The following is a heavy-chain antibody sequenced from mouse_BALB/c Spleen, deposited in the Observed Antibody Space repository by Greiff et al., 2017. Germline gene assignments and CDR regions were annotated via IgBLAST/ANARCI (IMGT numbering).Heavy chain of an antibody. V-gene: IGHV5-6-5*01. CDR3: ARGLGGKYYFDY. D-gene: IGHD4-1*01. CDR2: ISSGGST. J-gene: IGHJ2*01. CDR1: GFTFSSYA. Sequence: EVMLVESGGGLVKPGGSLKLSCAASGFTFSSYAMSWVRQTPEKRLEWVASISSGGSTYYPDSVKGRFTISRDNARNILYLQMSSLRSEDTAMYYCARGLGGKYYFDYWGQGTTLTVSS.